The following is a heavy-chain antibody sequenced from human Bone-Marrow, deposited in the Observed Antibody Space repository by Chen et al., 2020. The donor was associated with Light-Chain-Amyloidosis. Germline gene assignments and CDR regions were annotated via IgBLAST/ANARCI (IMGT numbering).Heavy chain of an antibody. CDR2: MSGSVGGR. V-gene: IGHV3-23*04. Sequence: EVQLVESGGGLLQRGGSLRLSCAASGFAFSSYAMSWVRQAPGKGLEWVATMSGSVGGRYYGDSVKCRLTISRDNSKNALFLQMNSLRAEDTAVYYCAKDISYDDILPGYPADAFDIWGQGTMVTVSS. CDR1: GFAFSSYA. D-gene: IGHD3-9*01. CDR3: AKDISYDDILPGYPADAFDI. J-gene: IGHJ3*02.